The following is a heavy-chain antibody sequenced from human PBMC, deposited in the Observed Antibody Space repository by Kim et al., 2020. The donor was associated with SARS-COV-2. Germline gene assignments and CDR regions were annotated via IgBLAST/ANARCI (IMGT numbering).Heavy chain of an antibody. CDR3: ANHRGGLAVTTFDY. CDR1: GFTFSTCA. J-gene: IGHJ4*02. V-gene: IGHV3-23*01. D-gene: IGHD4-17*01. CDR2: IGIIASTT. Sequence: GGSLRLSCAASGFTFSTCAMSWVRQAPGKGLEWVSGIGIIASTTYYADSVKGRFTTSRDNSKNTLYLQMTSLRAEDTAVYYCANHRGGLAVTTFDYWGQGTLVTVSS.